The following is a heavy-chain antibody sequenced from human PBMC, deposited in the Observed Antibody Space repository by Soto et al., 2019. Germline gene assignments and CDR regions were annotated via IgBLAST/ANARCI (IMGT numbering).Heavy chain of an antibody. D-gene: IGHD2-2*02. CDR1: GFTFSSYG. V-gene: IGHV3-33*01. CDR3: ASARGGYTGYYYGMDV. CDR2: IWYDGSNK. Sequence: PGGSLRLSCAASGFTFSSYGMHWVRQAPGKGLEWVAVIWYDGSNKYYADSVKGRFTISRDNSKNTLYLQMNSLRAEDTAVYYCASARGGYTGYYYGMDVWGQGTTVTVSS. J-gene: IGHJ6*02.